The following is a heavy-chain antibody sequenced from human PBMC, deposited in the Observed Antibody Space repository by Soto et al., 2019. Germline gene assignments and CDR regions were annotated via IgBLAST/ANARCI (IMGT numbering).Heavy chain of an antibody. J-gene: IGHJ6*01. D-gene: IGHD2-8*02. Sequence: EVQLLESGGGLVQPGGSLRLSCAASGSTFNNYAMTWVRQAPGKGLEWVSTISGSDVSTYYADSVKGRLTISRDNSKNALYLQMSSLRAENTALYYCVKDWTGDTCPCMDVWGQGTTVTVSS. CDR1: GSTFNNYA. V-gene: IGHV3-23*01. CDR3: VKDWTGDTCPCMDV. CDR2: ISGSDVST.